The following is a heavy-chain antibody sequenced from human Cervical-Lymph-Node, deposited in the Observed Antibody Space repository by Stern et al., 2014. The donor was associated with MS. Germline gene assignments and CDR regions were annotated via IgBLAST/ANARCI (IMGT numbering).Heavy chain of an antibody. CDR2: IVSDGIRE. CDR1: GFTFSNYD. CDR3: ARDRDTTGWTLGAH. V-gene: IGHV3-30*03. J-gene: IGHJ4*02. D-gene: IGHD2/OR15-2a*01. Sequence: QVQLVQSGGGVVQPGTSLRLSCAGSGFTFSNYDMHWVRQAPGKGLEWVAVIVSDGIREEYGDSVQGRFTISRDNSKNTVYLQMNSLRSDDTAVYYCARDRDTTGWTLGAHWGQGTLVTVSS.